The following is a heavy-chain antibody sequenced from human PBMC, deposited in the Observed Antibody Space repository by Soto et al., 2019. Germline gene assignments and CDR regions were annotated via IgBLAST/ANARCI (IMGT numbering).Heavy chain of an antibody. Sequence: QVQLQESGPGLVKPSQTLSLTCTVSGGSISSGGYYWSWIRQHPGKGLEWIGYIYYSGSTYYNPSLTSRVTISVHTSKNQFSLKLSSVTAADTAVYYCAREGGIVGATAADYWGQGTLVTVSS. J-gene: IGHJ4*02. CDR1: GGSISSGGYY. CDR3: AREGGIVGATAADY. V-gene: IGHV4-31*03. CDR2: IYYSGST. D-gene: IGHD1-26*01.